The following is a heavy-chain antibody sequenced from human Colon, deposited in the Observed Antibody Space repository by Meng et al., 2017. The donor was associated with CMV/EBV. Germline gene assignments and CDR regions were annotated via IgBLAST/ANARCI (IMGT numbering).Heavy chain of an antibody. CDR3: TREGGAKRFDS. J-gene: IGHJ4*02. D-gene: IGHD3-16*01. CDR2: VSRDSAI. CDR1: GCKFSDYY. Sequence: QVALVEAGGDVVKPWRPLSLACAAFGCKFSDYYMHVFRQAPGKGLEWISYVSRDSAIYTKYADSVRGRFTVSRDNAKNSLYLQMNNLRAEDTAVYYCTREGGAKRFDSWGQGTLVTVSS. V-gene: IGHV3-11*06.